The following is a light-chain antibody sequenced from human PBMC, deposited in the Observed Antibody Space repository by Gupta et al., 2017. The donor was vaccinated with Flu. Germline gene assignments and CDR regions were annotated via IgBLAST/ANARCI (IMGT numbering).Light chain of an antibody. Sequence: SYVLTQPPSVSVAPGQTVRITCRGNNIGSKSVHLYQQKPGQAPWLVVYDDSDRPSGIPELFSGSNSGNTATLTISRVEAGDEADYYCQVWDSSSDHPSYVFGTGTKVTVL. V-gene: IGLV3-21*02. CDR2: DDS. CDR1: NIGSKS. CDR3: QVWDSSSDHPSYV. J-gene: IGLJ1*01.